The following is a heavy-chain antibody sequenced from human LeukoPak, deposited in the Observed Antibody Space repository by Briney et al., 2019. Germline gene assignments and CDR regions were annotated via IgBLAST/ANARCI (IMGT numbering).Heavy chain of an antibody. Sequence: GGSLRLSCAASGFTFSDYYMSWIRQAPGKGLEWVSYISSSSSYTNYADSVKGRFTISRDNAKNSLYLQMNSLRAEDTAVYYCARDLVRWFGGPPLDYYGMDVWGKGTTVTVSS. CDR3: ARDLVRWFGGPPLDYYGMDV. V-gene: IGHV3-11*06. CDR1: GFTFSDYY. D-gene: IGHD3-10*01. CDR2: ISSSSSYT. J-gene: IGHJ6*04.